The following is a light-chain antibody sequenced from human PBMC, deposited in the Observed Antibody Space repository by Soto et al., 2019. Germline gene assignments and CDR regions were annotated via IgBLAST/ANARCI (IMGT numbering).Light chain of an antibody. CDR3: SSYTTSSTQV. CDR2: EVS. Sequence: QSALTQPASVSGSPGQSITISCTGTSSDVGYYNYVSWYQHNPGKVPKLMIYEVSNRPSGVSNRFSGSNSGNTASLTISGLQAGEEADYYCSSYTTSSTQVFGGGTKLTVL. J-gene: IGLJ3*02. V-gene: IGLV2-14*01. CDR1: SSDVGYYNY.